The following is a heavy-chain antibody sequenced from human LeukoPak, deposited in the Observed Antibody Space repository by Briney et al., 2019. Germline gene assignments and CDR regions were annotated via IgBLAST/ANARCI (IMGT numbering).Heavy chain of an antibody. V-gene: IGHV1-3*01. CDR3: ARVKSCTNGICYTGFDF. D-gene: IGHD2-8*01. Sequence: GASVKVSCKASGYTFTSYAMHWVRQAPGQRLEWMGWINAGNGNTKYSQKFQGRVTITRDTSASTAYMDLSSLRSEDTAMCYCARVKSCTNGICYTGFDFWGQGTLVTVSS. CDR2: INAGNGNT. J-gene: IGHJ4*02. CDR1: GYTFTSYA.